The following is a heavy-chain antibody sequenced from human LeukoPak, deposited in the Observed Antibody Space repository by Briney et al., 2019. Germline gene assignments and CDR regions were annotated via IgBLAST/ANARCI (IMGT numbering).Heavy chain of an antibody. Sequence: SVTVSCTASGGTFSSYAISWVRRAPGQGLEWMGGIIPIFVTANYAQKFQGRVTITADESTSTAYMELSSLRSEDTAVYYCARAAVAKQWLVPTTIHESQPDQESIDYWGQGTLVTVSS. CDR2: IIPIFVTA. CDR3: ARAAVAKQWLVPTTIHESQPDQESIDY. CDR1: GGTFSSYA. D-gene: IGHD6-19*01. J-gene: IGHJ4*02. V-gene: IGHV1-69*13.